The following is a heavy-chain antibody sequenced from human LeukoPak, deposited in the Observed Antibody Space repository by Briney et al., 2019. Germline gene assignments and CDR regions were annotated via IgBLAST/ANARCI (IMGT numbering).Heavy chain of an antibody. CDR1: GFLFSSYW. D-gene: IGHD6-19*01. V-gene: IGHV3-74*01. CDR2: INSDGSST. Sequence: GGSLRLFCAASGFLFSSYWMHWVRQAAGKGLVWVSRINSDGSSTRYADSVKGRLTISRDNAKNTLYLQMNSLRAQDTTVYYCARDYLAVGDYWGQGTLVTVSS. J-gene: IGHJ4*02. CDR3: ARDYLAVGDY.